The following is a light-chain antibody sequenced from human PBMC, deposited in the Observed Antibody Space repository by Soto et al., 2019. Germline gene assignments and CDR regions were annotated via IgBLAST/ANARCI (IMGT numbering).Light chain of an antibody. Sequence: DIVMTQSPDSLAVSLGERATINCKSSQSVLYSSDNKNFLAWYQQKPGQPSKMLIYLASTRGPGVPDRFSGSGSGTDFTLIISSLQAEDVAVYYCQQYYSTPRTFGQGTRVEIK. J-gene: IGKJ1*01. CDR2: LAS. CDR1: QSVLYSSDNKNF. V-gene: IGKV4-1*01. CDR3: QQYYSTPRT.